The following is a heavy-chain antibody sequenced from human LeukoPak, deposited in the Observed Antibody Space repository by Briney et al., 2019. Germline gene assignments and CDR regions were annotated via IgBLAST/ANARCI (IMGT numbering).Heavy chain of an antibody. J-gene: IGHJ4*02. CDR2: INHGGST. CDR1: GGSFSGYY. CDR3: ARVHGPLDY. D-gene: IGHD4-17*01. Sequence: PSETLSLTCAVYGGSFSGYYWSWIRQPPGKGLEWIGEINHGGSTNYNSSLKSRVTVSVDTSKNQFSLKISSVTAADTAVYFCARVHGPLDYWGQGILVIVSS. V-gene: IGHV4-34*01.